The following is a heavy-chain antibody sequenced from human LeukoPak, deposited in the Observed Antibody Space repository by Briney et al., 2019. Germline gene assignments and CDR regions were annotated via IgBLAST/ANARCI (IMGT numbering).Heavy chain of an antibody. CDR1: GYTFTSYG. J-gene: IGHJ6*02. V-gene: IGHV1-18*01. D-gene: IGHD3-10*01. CDR3: ARDGADVLLWFGEPYGMDV. Sequence: ASVKVSCTASGYTFTSYGISWVRQAPGQGLEWMGWISAYNGNTNYAQKLQGRVTMTTDTSTSTAYMELRSLRTDDTAVYYCARDGADVLLWFGEPYGMDVWGQGTTVTVSS. CDR2: ISAYNGNT.